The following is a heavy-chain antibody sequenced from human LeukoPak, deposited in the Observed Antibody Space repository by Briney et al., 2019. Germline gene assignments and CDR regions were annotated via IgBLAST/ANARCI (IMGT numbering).Heavy chain of an antibody. CDR3: AKDFTYDFWSGYYNY. J-gene: IGHJ4*02. CDR1: GFTFGTYW. V-gene: IGHV3-53*01. CDR2: IYSDNT. Sequence: GALRLSCGASGFTFGTYWMHWVRQAPGKGLEWVSFIYSDNTHYSDSVKGRFTISRDNSKNTLYLQMNSLRAEDTAVYYCAKDFTYDFWSGYYNYWGQGTLVTVSS. D-gene: IGHD3-3*01.